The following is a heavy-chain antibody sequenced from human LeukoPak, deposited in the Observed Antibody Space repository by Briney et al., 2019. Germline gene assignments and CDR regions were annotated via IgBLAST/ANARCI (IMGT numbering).Heavy chain of an antibody. V-gene: IGHV4-4*02. CDR1: GGSISSNNW. J-gene: IGHJ4*02. CDR3: ARVTMIVVVGIDY. CDR2: IYHSGST. D-gene: IGHD3-22*01. Sequence: SGTLSLTCAVSGGSISSNNWWGWVRQPPGKGLEWIGEIYHSGSTNYNPSLESRVTISVDTSKNQFSLKLSSVTAADTAVYYCARVTMIVVVGIDYWGQGTLVTVSS.